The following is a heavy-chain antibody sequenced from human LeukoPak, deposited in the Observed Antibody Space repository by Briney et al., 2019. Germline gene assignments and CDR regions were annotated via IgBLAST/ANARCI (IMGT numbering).Heavy chain of an antibody. J-gene: IGHJ4*02. V-gene: IGHV1-18*03. CDR3: ARNHHSQIVGATPNFDC. CDR1: GYTFTSYG. D-gene: IGHD1-26*01. CDR2: ISAYNGNT. Sequence: ASEKVSCKASGYTFTSYGISWVRQAPGQGLEWMGWISAYNGNTNYAQKLQGRVTMTTDTSTSTAYMELRSLRSDDMAVYYCARNHHSQIVGATPNFDCWGQGTLVTVSS.